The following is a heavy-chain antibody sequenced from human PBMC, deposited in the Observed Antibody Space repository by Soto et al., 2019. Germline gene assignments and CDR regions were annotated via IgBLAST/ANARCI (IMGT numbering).Heavy chain of an antibody. D-gene: IGHD6-19*01. Sequence: ASVKLSCKASGYTFTSYYMHWVRQAPGQGLEWMGIINPSGGSTSYAQKFQGRVTMTRDTSTSTVYVELSSLRSEDTAVYHCATSGSIAVAAFDIWGQGTMVTVSS. CDR1: GYTFTSYY. CDR2: INPSGGST. J-gene: IGHJ3*02. CDR3: ATSGSIAVAAFDI. V-gene: IGHV1-46*03.